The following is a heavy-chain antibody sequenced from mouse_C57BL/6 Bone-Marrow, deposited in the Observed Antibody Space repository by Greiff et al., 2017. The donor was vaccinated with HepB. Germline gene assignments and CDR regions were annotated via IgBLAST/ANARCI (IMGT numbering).Heavy chain of an antibody. V-gene: IGHV1-26*01. J-gene: IGHJ4*01. CDR1: GYTFTDYY. CDR3: ARYAMDY. CDR2: INPNNGGT. Sequence: LVKPGASVKISCKASGYTFTDYYMNWVKQSHGKSLEWIGDINPNNGGTSYNQKFKGKATLTVDKSSSTAYMELRSLTSEDSAVYYCARYAMDYWGQGTSVTVSS.